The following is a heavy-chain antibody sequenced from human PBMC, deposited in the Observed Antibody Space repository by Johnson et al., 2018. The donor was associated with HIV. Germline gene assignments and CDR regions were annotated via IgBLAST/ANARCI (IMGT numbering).Heavy chain of an antibody. J-gene: IGHJ3*02. CDR1: GFTFDDYA. CDR2: INWNGGTT. Sequence: VQLVESGGVVVQPGVSLRLSCAASGFTFDDYAMHWVRQAPGKGLEWVSGINWNGGTTGYADSVKGRFTISRDSAKKSLYLQMNSLRAEDTALYYCARVMWGFYSSSFVNAFDIWGQGTVVTVSS. CDR3: ARVMWGFYSSSFVNAFDI. V-gene: IGHV3-20*04. D-gene: IGHD6-6*01.